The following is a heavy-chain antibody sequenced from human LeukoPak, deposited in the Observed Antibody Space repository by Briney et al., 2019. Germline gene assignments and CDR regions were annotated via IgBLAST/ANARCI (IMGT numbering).Heavy chain of an antibody. D-gene: IGHD2/OR15-2a*01. J-gene: IGHJ3*01. CDR1: GFTFSSYA. Sequence: GGSLRLSCAASGFTFSSYAMSWVRQAPGKGLEWVSAISGSGKNTYYADPVKGRFAISRDNSKNTLFLQMDSLRAEDTAIYYCAKEPYSTWGQGTMVTVSS. V-gene: IGHV3-23*01. CDR2: ISGSGKNT. CDR3: AKEPYST.